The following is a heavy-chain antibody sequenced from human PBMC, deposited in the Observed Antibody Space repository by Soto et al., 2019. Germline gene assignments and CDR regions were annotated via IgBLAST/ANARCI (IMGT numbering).Heavy chain of an antibody. V-gene: IGHV3-48*03. CDR1: GFVFKNYE. Sequence: GGSLRLSCVASGFVFKNYEMNWVRQAPGKGLEWISYISNSGNTIYVADSMRGRFTISRDNAKDSLFLQMNSLRADDTAVYYCARDIDNRDYYYGLDVWGQGTTVTVSS. CDR2: ISNSGNTI. CDR3: ARDIDNRDYYYGLDV. J-gene: IGHJ6*02. D-gene: IGHD1-20*01.